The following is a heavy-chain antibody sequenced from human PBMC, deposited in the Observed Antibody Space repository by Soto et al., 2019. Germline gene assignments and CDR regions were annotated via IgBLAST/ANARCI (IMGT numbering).Heavy chain of an antibody. V-gene: IGHV4-31*02. CDR3: VRGVLS. Sequence: WTWIRQHPGKDLEWIGNIHHSGSTFYNPSLKSRVSISVDTSKNQFSLKLSSVTAADTAVYFCVRGVLSWGQGTLVTVSS. J-gene: IGHJ1*01. CDR2: IHHSGST. D-gene: IGHD3-10*01.